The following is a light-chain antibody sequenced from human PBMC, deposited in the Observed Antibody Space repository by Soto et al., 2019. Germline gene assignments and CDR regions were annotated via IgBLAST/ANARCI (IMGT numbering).Light chain of an antibody. Sequence: EIVLTQSPATLSLSPGERATLSCRASQSVNYYLAWYQQKPGQAPRLLIYEASNRATGIPARFSASGSGTDFTLTISSLEPEDFAGYYCQQRSNTFGQGTRLEIK. V-gene: IGKV3-11*01. CDR2: EAS. CDR1: QSVNYY. CDR3: QQRSNT. J-gene: IGKJ5*01.